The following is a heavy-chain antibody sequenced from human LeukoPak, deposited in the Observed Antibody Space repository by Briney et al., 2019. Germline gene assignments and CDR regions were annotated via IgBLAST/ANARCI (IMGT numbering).Heavy chain of an antibody. CDR3: ARGHGSGSYAFDI. J-gene: IGHJ3*02. CDR1: GGSISSSSYY. Sequence: SETLSLTCTVSGGSISSSSYYWGWIRQPPGKGLEWIGSIYYSGSTYYNPSLKSRVTISVDMSKNQFSLKLSSVTAADTAVYYCARGHGSGSYAFDIWGQGTMVTVSS. D-gene: IGHD3-10*01. CDR2: IYYSGST. V-gene: IGHV4-39*07.